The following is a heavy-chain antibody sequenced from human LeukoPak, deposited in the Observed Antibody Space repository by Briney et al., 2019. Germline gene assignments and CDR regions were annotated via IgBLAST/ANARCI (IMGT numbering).Heavy chain of an antibody. V-gene: IGHV3-7*03. D-gene: IGHD3-22*01. CDR1: GFTFSSYA. J-gene: IGHJ4*02. Sequence: GGSLRLSCAASGFTFSSYAMSWVRQAPGKGLEWVANMNQDGSEKYYVDSVKGRFTISRDNIKNSLYLQMESLRAEDTAVYYCTTVDYYDSSGYYALAGYFDYWGQGTLVTVSS. CDR3: TTVDYYDSSGYYALAGYFDY. CDR2: MNQDGSEK.